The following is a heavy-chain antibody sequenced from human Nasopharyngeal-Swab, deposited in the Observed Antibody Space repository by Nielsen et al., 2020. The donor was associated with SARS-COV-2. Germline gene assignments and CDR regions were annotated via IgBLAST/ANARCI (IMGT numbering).Heavy chain of an antibody. CDR3: ARDMRYYDYVWGSSHYYYYGMDV. V-gene: IGHV4-39*07. CDR1: GRSISSSSSY. CDR2: IYYSGST. D-gene: IGHD3-16*01. Sequence: SETLSLTCTVSGRSISSSSSYWGWIRQPPGKGLEWVGSIYYSGSTYYNPSLKSRVTISVDTSKNQFSLKLSSVTAADTAVYYCARDMRYYDYVWGSSHYYYYGMDVWGQGTTVTVSS. J-gene: IGHJ6*02.